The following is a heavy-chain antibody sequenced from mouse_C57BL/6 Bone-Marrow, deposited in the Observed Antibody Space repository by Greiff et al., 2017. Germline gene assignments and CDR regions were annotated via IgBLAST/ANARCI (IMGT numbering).Heavy chain of an antibody. J-gene: IGHJ4*01. CDR1: GYTFTDYN. CDR3: ARLATGDAMDY. Sequence: VHVKQSGPELVKPGASVKMSCKASGYTFTDYNMHWVKQSHGKSLEWIGYINPNNGGTSYNQKFKGKATLTVNKSSSTAYMELRSLTSEDSAVYYCARLATGDAMDYWGQGTSVTVSS. CDR2: INPNNGGT. D-gene: IGHD1-1*01. V-gene: IGHV1-22*01.